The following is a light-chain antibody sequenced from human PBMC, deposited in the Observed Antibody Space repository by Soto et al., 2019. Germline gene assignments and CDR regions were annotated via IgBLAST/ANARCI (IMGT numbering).Light chain of an antibody. Sequence: QSVLTQPPSASGSPGQSVAISCTGTSSDVGGYNYVSWYQQHPGKAPKLMIYEVNKRPSGVPDRFSGSKSGNTASLTVSGLQAEDEADYYCGSYAGSVPAFGGGTQLTVL. CDR2: EVN. CDR1: SSDVGGYNY. V-gene: IGLV2-8*01. CDR3: GSYAGSVPA. J-gene: IGLJ7*01.